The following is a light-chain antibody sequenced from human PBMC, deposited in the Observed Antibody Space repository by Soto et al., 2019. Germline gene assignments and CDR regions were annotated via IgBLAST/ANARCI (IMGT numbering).Light chain of an antibody. Sequence: EIVLTQSQATLSLSHGERDTLSCRAGQSVSSYLPWYQQKPGQAPRLPIYDASNRATGTPARVSGSGSETDFTLTISSVEPEEFPVDYCPHRMNWPLPVAQGTRLEI. V-gene: IGKV3-11*01. CDR3: PHRMNWPLP. CDR2: DAS. CDR1: QSVSSY. J-gene: IGKJ5*01.